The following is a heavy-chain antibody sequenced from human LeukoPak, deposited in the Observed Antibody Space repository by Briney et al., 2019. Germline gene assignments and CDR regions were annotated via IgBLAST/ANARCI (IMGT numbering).Heavy chain of an antibody. J-gene: IGHJ6*03. CDR3: AKDRCSNGVGCYYYYMDV. CDR1: GFTFSSYE. D-gene: IGHD2-8*01. V-gene: IGHV3-48*03. Sequence: GGSLRLSCAASGFTFSSYEMNWVRQAPGKGLEWVSYISSSGSTIYYADSVKGRFTVSRDNAKNSLYLQMNSLRVEDTAVYYCAKDRCSNGVGCYYYYMDVWGKGTTVTISS. CDR2: ISSSGSTI.